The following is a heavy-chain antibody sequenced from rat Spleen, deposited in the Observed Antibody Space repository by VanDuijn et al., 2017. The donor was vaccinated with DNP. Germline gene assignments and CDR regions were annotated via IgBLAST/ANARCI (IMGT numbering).Heavy chain of an antibody. Sequence: EVQLVESGGGLVQPGRSLKLSCAASGFTFSDYVMAWVRQAPKKGLEWVATISYDGSRTYYRDFVKGRFTISRDNAKSTLYLQMHSLRPDDTATYFCVKGGILATALYYWGQGVMVTVSA. CDR2: ISYDGSRT. D-gene: IGHD1-11*01. V-gene: IGHV5-17*01. CDR1: GFTFSDYV. J-gene: IGHJ2*01. CDR3: VKGGILATALYY.